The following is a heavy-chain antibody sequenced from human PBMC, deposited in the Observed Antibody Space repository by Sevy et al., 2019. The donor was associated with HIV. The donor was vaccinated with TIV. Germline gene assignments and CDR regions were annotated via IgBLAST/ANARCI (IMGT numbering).Heavy chain of an antibody. CDR3: AADGGKNFYVWGSYRFSIDYYYYYGMDV. J-gene: IGHJ6*02. CDR1: GFTFTSSA. Sequence: ASVKVSCKASGFTFTSSAVQWVRQARGQRLEWIGWIVVGSGNTNYAQKFQERVTITRDMSTSTAYMELSGLRSGDTAVYYCAADGGKNFYVWGSYRFSIDYYYYYGMDVWGQGTTVTVSS. V-gene: IGHV1-58*01. CDR2: IVVGSGNT. D-gene: IGHD3-16*02.